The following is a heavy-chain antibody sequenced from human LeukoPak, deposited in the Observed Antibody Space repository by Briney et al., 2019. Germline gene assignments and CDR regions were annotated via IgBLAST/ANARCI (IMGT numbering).Heavy chain of an antibody. D-gene: IGHD6-19*01. V-gene: IGHV1-69*06. CDR2: IIPIFGTA. J-gene: IGHJ4*02. CDR3: ARSAVAGIYYFDY. Sequence: SVKVSCKASGGTFSSYAISWVRQAPGQGLEWMGGIIPIFGTANYAQKFQGRVTITADKSTSTAYMELSSLRSEDTAVYYCARSAVAGIYYFDYWGQGTLVTVSS. CDR1: GGTFSSYA.